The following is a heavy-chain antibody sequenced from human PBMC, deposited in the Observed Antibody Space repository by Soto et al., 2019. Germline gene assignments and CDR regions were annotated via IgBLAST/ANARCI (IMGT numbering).Heavy chain of an antibody. CDR1: GGSISGGIHS. D-gene: IGHD2-8*01. J-gene: IGHJ2*01. CDR2: IFDSGST. Sequence: QVQLQESGPGLVKPSETLSLTCTVSGGSISGGIHSWSWIRQPPGKGLEWIGHIFDSGSTYYNPSLKSRLTISVDTSKNQFSLRLNSVTAADTAMYYCAREIMRLTNDWYFDLWGRGTLVTVSS. CDR3: AREIMRLTNDWYFDL. V-gene: IGHV4-30-4*01.